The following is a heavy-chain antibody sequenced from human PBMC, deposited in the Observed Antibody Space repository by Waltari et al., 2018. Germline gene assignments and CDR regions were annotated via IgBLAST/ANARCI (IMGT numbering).Heavy chain of an antibody. CDR3: ARGHSSSWYVRYYFDY. CDR2: IYHSGST. CDR1: GYSISSGYY. D-gene: IGHD6-13*01. Sequence: QVQLQESGPGLVKPSETLSLTCTVSGYSISSGYYWGCIRQPPGKGLEWIGSIYHSGSTYYNPSLKSRVTISVDTSKNQFSLKLSSVTAADTAVYYCARGHSSSWYVRYYFDYWGQGTLVTVSS. V-gene: IGHV4-38-2*02. J-gene: IGHJ4*02.